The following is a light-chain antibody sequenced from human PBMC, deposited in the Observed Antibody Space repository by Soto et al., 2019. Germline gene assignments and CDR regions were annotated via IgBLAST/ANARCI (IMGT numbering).Light chain of an antibody. CDR3: QQYDGY. Sequence: DIQMTQSPSTLAASVGDRVTITCRASQNINRWLAWYQQKPGKAPKVLIYDASSLESGVPSRFSGSGSGTLFTLTITSLQPDDFATYYCQQYDGYFGPGTKVDIK. CDR2: DAS. CDR1: QNINRW. V-gene: IGKV1-5*01. J-gene: IGKJ3*01.